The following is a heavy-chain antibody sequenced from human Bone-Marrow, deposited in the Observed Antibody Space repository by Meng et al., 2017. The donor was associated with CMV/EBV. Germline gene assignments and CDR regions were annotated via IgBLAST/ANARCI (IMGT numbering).Heavy chain of an antibody. D-gene: IGHD2-2*01. Sequence: ASVKVSCKASGYTFTGYYMHWVRQAPGQGLEWMGWINPNSGGTNYAQKFQGRVTMTRDTSISTAYMELSRLRSDDTAVYYCARVPYCSSTSCYRNWFDPWGQGTLVTSPQ. J-gene: IGHJ5*02. CDR3: ARVPYCSSTSCYRNWFDP. V-gene: IGHV1-2*02. CDR2: INPNSGGT. CDR1: GYTFTGYY.